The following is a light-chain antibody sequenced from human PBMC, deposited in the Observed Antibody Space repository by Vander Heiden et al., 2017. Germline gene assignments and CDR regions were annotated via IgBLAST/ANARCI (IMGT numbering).Light chain of an antibody. CDR3: AAWDDSLSGWV. CDR2: SNN. J-gene: IGLJ3*02. V-gene: IGLV1-47*02. CDR1: SSNIGSNY. Sequence: QSVLPQPPSASGTPGQRVTIPFSGSSSNIGSNYVYWYQQLPGTAPKRLIYSNNQRPSGVPDRFSGSKSGTSASLAISGLRSEDEADYYCAAWDDSLSGWVFGGGTKLTVL.